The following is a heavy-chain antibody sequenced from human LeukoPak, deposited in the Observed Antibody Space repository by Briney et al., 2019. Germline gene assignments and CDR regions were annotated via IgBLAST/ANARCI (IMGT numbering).Heavy chain of an antibody. V-gene: IGHV1-2*02. D-gene: IGHD2-2*01. CDR1: GYTLSDYY. CDR3: ARAGCSSTSCYARYYYGMDV. CDR2: INANSGGT. J-gene: IGHJ6*02. Sequence: ASVKVSCKASGYTLSDYYIHWVRQAPGQGLEWVGWINANSGGTYYAQNFQGRVTMTRDTSISTTYMELSSLRSDDTAVYYCARAGCSSTSCYARYYYGMDVWGQGTTVTVSS.